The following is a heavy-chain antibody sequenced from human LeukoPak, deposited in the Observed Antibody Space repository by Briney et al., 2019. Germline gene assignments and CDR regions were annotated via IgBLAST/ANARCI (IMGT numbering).Heavy chain of an antibody. D-gene: IGHD2-2*01. Sequence: PSETLSLTCTVSGGSISSYYWSWIRQPPGKGLEWIGYIYYSGSTNYNPSLKSRVTISVDTSKNQLSLKLSSVTAADTAVYYCARSPTKRVPEDYWGQGTLVTVSS. CDR3: ARSPTKRVPEDY. CDR2: IYYSGST. J-gene: IGHJ4*02. V-gene: IGHV4-59*01. CDR1: GGSISSYY.